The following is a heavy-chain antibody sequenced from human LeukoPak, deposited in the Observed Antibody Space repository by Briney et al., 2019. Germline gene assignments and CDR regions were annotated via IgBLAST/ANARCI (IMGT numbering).Heavy chain of an antibody. V-gene: IGHV4-39*01. Sequence: SESLSLTCTVSGGSISSSGYYWGWSRQPPGKGLEWIGSIYYSGSTYYNPSLKSRVTISVDTSKNQFSLKLSSVTAADTAVYYCASWGWGDIVVVPAATDAFDIWGQGTMVTVSS. CDR2: IYYSGST. CDR1: GGSISSSGYY. CDR3: ASWGWGDIVVVPAATDAFDI. J-gene: IGHJ3*02. D-gene: IGHD2-2*01.